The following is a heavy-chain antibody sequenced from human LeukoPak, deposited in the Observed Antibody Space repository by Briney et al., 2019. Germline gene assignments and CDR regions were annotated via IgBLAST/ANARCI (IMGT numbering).Heavy chain of an antibody. CDR3: ARGPITIFGVVTYYYYYGMDV. CDR1: GFTFSSYS. CDR2: ISSSSSYI. D-gene: IGHD3-3*01. J-gene: IGHJ6*02. V-gene: IGHV3-21*01. Sequence: PGGSLRLSCAASGFTFSSYSMNWVRQAPGKGLEWVSSISSSSSYIYYADSVKGRFTISRDNAKNSLYLQMNSLRAEDTAVYYCARGPITIFGVVTYYYYYGMDVWGQGTTVTVSS.